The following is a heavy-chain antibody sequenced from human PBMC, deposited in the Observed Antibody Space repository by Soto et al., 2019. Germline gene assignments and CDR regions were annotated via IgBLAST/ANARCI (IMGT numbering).Heavy chain of an antibody. CDR3: ARQCYGDYGYECFDP. CDR2: IYYSGST. D-gene: IGHD4-17*01. J-gene: IGHJ5*02. V-gene: IGHV4-39*01. Sequence: SETLSLTCTVSGGSISSSSYYWGWIRQPPGRGLEWIGSIYYSGSTYYNPSLKSRVTISVDTSKNQFSLKLSSVTAADTAVYYCARQCYGDYGYECFDPWGQGTPVTVSS. CDR1: GGSISSSSYY.